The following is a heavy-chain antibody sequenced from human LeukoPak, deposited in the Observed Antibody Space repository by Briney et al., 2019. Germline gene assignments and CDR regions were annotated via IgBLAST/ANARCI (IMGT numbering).Heavy chain of an antibody. J-gene: IGHJ4*02. V-gene: IGHV1-18*01. CDR2: VSAYNGDT. CDR3: ARDYDYVWGSNRLVSHY. CDR1: GYTFTSYG. D-gene: IGHD3-16*02. Sequence: ASVKVSCKASGYTFTSYGISWVRQAPGRGLEWMGWVSAYNGDTNYAQKLQGRVTMTTDTSTSTAYMELRSLRSDDTAVYYCARDYDYVWGSNRLVSHYWGQGTLVTVSS.